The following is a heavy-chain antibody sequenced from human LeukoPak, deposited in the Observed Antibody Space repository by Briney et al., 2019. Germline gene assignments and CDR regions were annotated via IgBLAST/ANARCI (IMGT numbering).Heavy chain of an antibody. J-gene: IGHJ4*02. D-gene: IGHD6-13*01. CDR2: INPNNGGT. CDR3: ARGGNRYSTFDY. CDR1: GYTFTGYY. V-gene: IGHV1-2*06. Sequence: ASVKVSCKASGYTFTGYYMHWVRQAPGQGLDWMGRINPNNGGTNYAQKFQGRVTMTRDTSISTAYMELSRLRSDDTAVYYCARGGNRYSTFDYWGQGTLVTVSS.